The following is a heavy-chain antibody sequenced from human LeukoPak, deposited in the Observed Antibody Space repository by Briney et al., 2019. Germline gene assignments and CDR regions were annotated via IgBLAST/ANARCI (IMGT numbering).Heavy chain of an antibody. CDR1: GFTFNNYA. D-gene: IGHD6-19*01. CDR3: AKDRLSSGWYDPHFDY. Sequence: GGSLRLSCAASGFTFNNYAMSWVRQAPGKGLEWVSAISGSGGSTYYADSVKGRFTISRDNSKNTLYLQMNSLRAEDTAVYYCAKDRLSSGWYDPHFDYWGQGTLVTVSS. J-gene: IGHJ4*02. CDR2: ISGSGGST. V-gene: IGHV3-23*01.